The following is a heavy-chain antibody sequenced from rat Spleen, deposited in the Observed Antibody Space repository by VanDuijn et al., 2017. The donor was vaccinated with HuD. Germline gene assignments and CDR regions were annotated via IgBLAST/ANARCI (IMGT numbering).Heavy chain of an antibody. CDR1: GFTFSNYD. D-gene: IGHD1-9*01. CDR3: ARKHYGYTDYFDY. J-gene: IGHJ2*01. Sequence: EVQLVESGGGLLQPGGSLNLSCTASGFTFSNYDMAWVRQAPTKGLEWVASISIGGGNTYYRDSVKGRFTISRDKAKSTLSLQMDSLRSEDTATYYCARKHYGYTDYFDYWGQGVMVTVSS. CDR2: ISIGGGNT. V-gene: IGHV5S23*01.